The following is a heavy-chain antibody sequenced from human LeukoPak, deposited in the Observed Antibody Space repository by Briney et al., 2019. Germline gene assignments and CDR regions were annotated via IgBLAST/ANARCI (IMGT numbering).Heavy chain of an antibody. J-gene: IGHJ3*02. D-gene: IGHD4-11*01. CDR3: AILTTGFDPFDI. Sequence: GGSLRLSCAASGFTFSSYGMHWVRQAPGKGLEWVAFIRYDGSNKYYADSVKGRFTISRDNSKNTLYLQMNSLRAEDTAVYYCAILTTGFDPFDIWGQGTMVTVSS. V-gene: IGHV3-30*02. CDR1: GFTFSSYG. CDR2: IRYDGSNK.